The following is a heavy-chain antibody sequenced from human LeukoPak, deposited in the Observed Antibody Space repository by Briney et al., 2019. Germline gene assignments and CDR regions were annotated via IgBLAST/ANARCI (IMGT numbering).Heavy chain of an antibody. CDR3: ARTGGGVGWFGTIDS. Sequence: SQTLSLTCTVSGGSISSGSYYWTRILQPAGKGLEWMCHIYTSGATSYNPSLQSRVTTSVDTPKHEFSLKLTSLTAADTAVYYCARTGGGVGWFGTIDSWGQGTLVTVSS. V-gene: IGHV4-61*09. D-gene: IGHD1-14*01. CDR1: GGSISSGSYY. CDR2: IYTSGAT. J-gene: IGHJ4*02.